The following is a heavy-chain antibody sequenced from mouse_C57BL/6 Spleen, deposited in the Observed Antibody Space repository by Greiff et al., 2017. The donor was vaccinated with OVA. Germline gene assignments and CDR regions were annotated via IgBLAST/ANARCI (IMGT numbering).Heavy chain of an antibody. CDR1: GYTFTSYW. V-gene: IGHV1-64*01. CDR3: ARNDYDAMDY. CDR2: IHPNSGST. Sequence: VQLQQPGAELVKPGASVKLSCKASGYTFTSYWMHWVKQRPGQGLEWIGMIHPNSGSTNYNEKFKSKATLTVNKSSSTAYMQLSSLASEYSAVYYCARNDYDAMDYWGQGTSVTVSS. J-gene: IGHJ4*01.